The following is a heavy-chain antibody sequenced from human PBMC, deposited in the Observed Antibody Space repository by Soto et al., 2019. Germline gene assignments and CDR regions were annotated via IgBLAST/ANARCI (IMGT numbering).Heavy chain of an antibody. V-gene: IGHV1-18*01. Sequence: QVQLVQSGAEVKKPGASVKVSCKASGYTFTSYGISWVRQAPGQGLEWMGWISAYNGNTNYAQKLQGRVNMTTDTPTSTAYMEVRRLRSGDTAVYYCARLKWINDYGGYWGQGTLVTVSS. CDR1: GYTFTSYG. J-gene: IGHJ4*02. D-gene: IGHD4-17*01. CDR3: ARLKWINDYGGY. CDR2: ISAYNGNT.